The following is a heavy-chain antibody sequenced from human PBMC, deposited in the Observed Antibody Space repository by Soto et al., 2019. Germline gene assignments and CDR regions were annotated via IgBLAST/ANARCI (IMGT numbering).Heavy chain of an antibody. Sequence: QMQLVQSGPEVKKPGTSVKVSCKASGFTFTSSAVQWVRQARGQRLEWIGWIVVGSGNTNYAQKFQERVTITRDMSTSTAYMEMGSLRSEDTAVYYCAADSGGGGYCSGGSCPSAFDIWGQGTMVTVSS. V-gene: IGHV1-58*01. J-gene: IGHJ3*02. CDR2: IVVGSGNT. D-gene: IGHD2-15*01. CDR1: GFTFTSSA. CDR3: AADSGGGGYCSGGSCPSAFDI.